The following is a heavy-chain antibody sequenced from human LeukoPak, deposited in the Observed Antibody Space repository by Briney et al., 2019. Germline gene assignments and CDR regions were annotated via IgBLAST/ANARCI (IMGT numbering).Heavy chain of an antibody. V-gene: IGHV3-23*01. D-gene: IGHD3-3*01. J-gene: IGHJ5*02. CDR3: AKGNVLRFLEWLSPTSLLISWFDP. Sequence: GASLRLSCAASGFTFSSYAMSWVRQAPGKGLEWVSAISGSGGSTYYADSVKGRFTISRDNSKNTLYLQMNSLRAEDTAVYYCAKGNVLRFLEWLSPTSLLISWFDPWGQGTLVTVSS. CDR1: GFTFSSYA. CDR2: ISGSGGST.